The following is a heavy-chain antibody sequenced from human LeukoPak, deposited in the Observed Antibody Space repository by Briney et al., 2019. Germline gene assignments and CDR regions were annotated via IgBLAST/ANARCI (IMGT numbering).Heavy chain of an antibody. D-gene: IGHD6-6*01. CDR3: ARAAARPFWLDV. V-gene: IGHV1-46*01. CDR1: GYTFTSYY. J-gene: IGHJ6*04. Sequence: ASVKVSCKAYGYTFTSYYMHWVRQAPGQGLEWMGIINPSGGSTSYAQKFQGRVTMTRDMSTSTVYMELSSLRSEDTAVYYCARAAARPFWLDVWGKGTTVTVSS. CDR2: INPSGGST.